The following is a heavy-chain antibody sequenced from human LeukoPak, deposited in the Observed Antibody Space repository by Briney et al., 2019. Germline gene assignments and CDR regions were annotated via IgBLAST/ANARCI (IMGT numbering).Heavy chain of an antibody. J-gene: IGHJ4*02. V-gene: IGHV3-66*01. D-gene: IGHD6-19*01. CDR2: LYSGGYT. Sequence: KVLELVAILYSGGYTYYADSVKDRFSISRDTSKNTLYLKMDSLRAEDTAVYYCASLRWLVPFYWGEGSLVTVSS. CDR3: ASLRWLVPFY.